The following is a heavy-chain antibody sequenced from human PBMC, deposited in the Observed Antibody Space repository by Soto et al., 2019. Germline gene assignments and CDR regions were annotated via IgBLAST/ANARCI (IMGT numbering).Heavy chain of an antibody. CDR2: IYYTGST. J-gene: IGHJ4*02. CDR3: AKYRRTEAEGFTLDY. D-gene: IGHD6-13*01. Sequence: LSLTCTVSGDSINNYYWSWIRQPPGKRLEWIGYIYYTGSTTYNPSLESRVTMSVDTSKNQFSLKLSSVNAADTAVYYCAKYRRTEAEGFTLDYWGRGTLLTVSS. V-gene: IGHV4-59*01. CDR1: GDSINNYY.